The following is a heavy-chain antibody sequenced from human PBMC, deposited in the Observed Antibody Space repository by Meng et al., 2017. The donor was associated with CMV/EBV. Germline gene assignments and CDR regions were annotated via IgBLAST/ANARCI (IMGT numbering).Heavy chain of an antibody. V-gene: IGHV4-59*01. CDR3: ARYLGWSEYYYDSSGPSGLGYFDY. J-gene: IGHJ4*02. Sequence: SETLSLTFTVSGGPSSSYYWSWIRQPPGQGLEWIGYIYYSGSTNYNPSLKSRVTISVDTSKNQFSLKLSSVTAADTAVYYCARYLGWSEYYYDSSGPSGLGYFDYWGQGTLVTVSS. D-gene: IGHD3-22*01. CDR2: IYYSGST. CDR1: GGPSSSYY.